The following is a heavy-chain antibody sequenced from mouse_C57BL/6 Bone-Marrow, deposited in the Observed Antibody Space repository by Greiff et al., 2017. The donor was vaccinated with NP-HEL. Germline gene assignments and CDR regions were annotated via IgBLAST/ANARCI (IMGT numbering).Heavy chain of an antibody. CDR1: GYTFTSYW. CDR3: ARSGYYYGDY. Sequence: QVQLQQPGAELVMPGASVKLSCKASGYTFTSYWMHWVKQRPGQGLEWIGEIDPSDSYTNYNQKFKGKSTLTVDKSSSTAYMQLSSLTSEDSAVDYWARSGYYYGDYWGQGTTLTVSS. CDR2: IDPSDSYT. V-gene: IGHV1-69*01. D-gene: IGHD1-1*01. J-gene: IGHJ2*01.